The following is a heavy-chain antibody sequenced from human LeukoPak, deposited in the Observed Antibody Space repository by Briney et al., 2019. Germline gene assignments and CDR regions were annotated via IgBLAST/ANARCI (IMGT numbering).Heavy chain of an antibody. CDR1: GYTFTDYY. V-gene: IGHV1-2*02. CDR2: INPNGGCT. D-gene: IGHD1-20*01. CDR3: ARGGNWNSFDY. J-gene: IGHJ4*02. Sequence: ASVKVSCKASGYTFTDYYMHWVRQAPGQGLEWMGWINPNGGCTNYAQKFQGRVTMTRDTSITTAYTELSRLRSDDTAVYFCARGGNWNSFDYWGQGTLVTVSS.